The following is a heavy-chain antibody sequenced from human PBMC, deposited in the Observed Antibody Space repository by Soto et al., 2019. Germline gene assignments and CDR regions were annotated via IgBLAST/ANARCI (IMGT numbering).Heavy chain of an antibody. CDR1: GDSVSSNSAA. J-gene: IGHJ6*02. CDR2: TYYRSKWYN. Sequence: SQTLSLTCVISGDSVSSNSAAWNWIRQSPSRGLEWLGRTYYRSKWYNDYAVSVKSRITINPDTSKNQFSLQLNSVTPEDTAVYYCARDKVDNWNGLLPWRADYYYGMDVWGQGTTVTVSS. CDR3: ARDKVDNWNGLLPWRADYYYGMDV. V-gene: IGHV6-1*01. D-gene: IGHD1-1*01.